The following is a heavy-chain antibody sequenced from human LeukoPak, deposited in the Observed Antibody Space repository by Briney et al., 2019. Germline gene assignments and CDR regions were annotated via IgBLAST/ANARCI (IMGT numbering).Heavy chain of an antibody. D-gene: IGHD6-19*01. V-gene: IGHV4-59*01. J-gene: IGHJ4*02. CDR1: GGSISSYY. CDR3: ARGVQYSSGHNDY. Sequence: PSETLSLTCTVSGGSISSYYWSWIRQPPGKGLEWIGYIYYSGSTNYNPSLKSRVTISVDTSKNQFSLKLSSVTAADTAVYYCARGVQYSSGHNDYWGQGTLVTVSS. CDR2: IYYSGST.